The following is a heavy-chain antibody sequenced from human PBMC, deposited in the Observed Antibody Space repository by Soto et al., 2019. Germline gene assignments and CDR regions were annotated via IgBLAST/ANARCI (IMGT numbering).Heavy chain of an antibody. CDR2: VSHDGRNT. CDR1: GFTFSDYA. D-gene: IGHD6-19*01. V-gene: IGHV3-30*03. J-gene: IGHJ4*02. Sequence: VQLVESGGGVVQPGRSLRLSCAASGFTFSDYAMHWVRQAPGKGLEWVAVVSHDGRNTHYADSVKGRFTISRDSSKNTVSMEMTSLSAEDTAVYYGAEGVRRWLVTSDFRYWGRGAQVTVSS. CDR3: AEGVRRWLVTSDFRY.